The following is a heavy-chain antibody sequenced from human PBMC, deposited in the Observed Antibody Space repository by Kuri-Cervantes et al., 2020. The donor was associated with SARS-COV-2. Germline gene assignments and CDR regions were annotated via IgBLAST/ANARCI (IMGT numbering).Heavy chain of an antibody. CDR1: GGSFSGYY. CDR3: ARLGGSGWPRYFDY. D-gene: IGHD6-19*01. CDR2: IYYSGST. J-gene: IGHJ4*02. Sequence: SQTLSLTCAVYGGSFSGYYWGWIRQPPGKGLEWIGSIYYSGSTYYNPSLKSRVTISVDPSKNQFTLKLSSVTAADTAVYYCARLGGSGWPRYFDYWGQGTLVTVSS. V-gene: IGHV4-39*01.